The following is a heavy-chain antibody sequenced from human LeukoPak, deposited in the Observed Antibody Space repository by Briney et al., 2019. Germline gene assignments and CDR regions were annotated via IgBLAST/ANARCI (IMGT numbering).Heavy chain of an antibody. D-gene: IGHD3/OR15-3a*01. V-gene: IGHV3-48*03. CDR1: GFTFSSYE. Sequence: PGGSLRLSCAASGFTFSSYEMNWVRQAPGKGLEWVSYISSSGTIIYYADSVKGRFTISRDNAQNSLYLQMNSLRAEDTAVYYCASTDSGWGQGTLVTVSS. J-gene: IGHJ4*02. CDR3: ASTDSG. CDR2: ISSSGTII.